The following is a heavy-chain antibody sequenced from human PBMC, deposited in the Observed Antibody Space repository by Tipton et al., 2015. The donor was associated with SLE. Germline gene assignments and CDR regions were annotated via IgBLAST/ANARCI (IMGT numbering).Heavy chain of an antibody. V-gene: IGHV5-51*03. CDR3: ATRPIESLSSHFDY. Sequence: QSGAEAKKPGESLKISCKGSGYTFTSYWIAWVRQMPGKGLEWMGIIYPGDSDTRYSPSFQGQVTISADKSISTAYLQWSSLKASDTAIYYCATRPIESLSSHFDYWGQGTLVTVSS. J-gene: IGHJ4*02. CDR2: IYPGDSDT. CDR1: GYTFTSYW. D-gene: IGHD2/OR15-2a*01.